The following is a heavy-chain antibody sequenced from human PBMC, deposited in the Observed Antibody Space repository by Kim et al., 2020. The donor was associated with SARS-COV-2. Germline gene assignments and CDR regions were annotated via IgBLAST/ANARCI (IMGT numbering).Heavy chain of an antibody. V-gene: IGHV4-34*01. D-gene: IGHD3-22*01. Sequence: SETLSLTCAVYGGSFSGYYWSWIRQPPGKGLEWIGEINHSGSTNYNPSLKSRVTISVDTSKNQFSLKLSSVTAADTAVYYCARGRPGFRRTNYYDSSGYSVFDYWGQGTLVTVSS. CDR3: ARGRPGFRRTNYYDSSGYSVFDY. CDR1: GGSFSGYY. CDR2: INHSGST. J-gene: IGHJ4*02.